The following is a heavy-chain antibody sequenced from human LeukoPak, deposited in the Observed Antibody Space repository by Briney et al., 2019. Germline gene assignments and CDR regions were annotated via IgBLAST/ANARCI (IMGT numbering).Heavy chain of an antibody. CDR1: GFTVSSNY. V-gene: IGHV3-66*01. CDR3: ASNDYDILTGYVRGSDY. D-gene: IGHD3-9*01. Sequence: PGGSLRLSCAASGFTVSSNYMSWVRQAPGKGLEWVSVIYSGGSTYYADSVKGRFTISRDNSKNTLYLQMNSLRAEDTAVYYCASNDYDILTGYVRGSDYWGQGTLVTVSS. CDR2: IYSGGST. J-gene: IGHJ4*02.